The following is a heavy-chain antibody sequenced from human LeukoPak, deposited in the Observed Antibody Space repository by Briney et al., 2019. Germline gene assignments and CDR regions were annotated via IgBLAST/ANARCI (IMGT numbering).Heavy chain of an antibody. CDR3: ATEAAAAGNFDY. CDR2: FDPEDGET. J-gene: IGHJ4*02. CDR1: GYTLTELS. V-gene: IGHV1-24*01. D-gene: IGHD6-13*01. Sequence: ASVKVSCKVSGYTLTELSMHWVRQAPGKGLEWMGGFDPEDGETIYAQKFQGRVTMTEDTSTDTAYMELSSLRSEDTAVYYCATEAAAAGNFDYWGQGTLVTVSS.